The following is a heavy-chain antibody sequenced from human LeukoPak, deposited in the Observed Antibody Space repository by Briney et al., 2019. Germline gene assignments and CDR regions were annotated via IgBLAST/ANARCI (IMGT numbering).Heavy chain of an antibody. Sequence: SETLSLTCAVYGGSFSGYYWSWIRHPPGKGLEWIGEINHSGSTNYNPSLKSRVTISVDTSKNQFSLKLSSVTAADTAVYYCARSPSNPPDYWGQGTLVTVSS. J-gene: IGHJ4*02. D-gene: IGHD1-14*01. CDR1: GGSFSGYY. V-gene: IGHV4-34*01. CDR3: ARSPSNPPDY. CDR2: INHSGST.